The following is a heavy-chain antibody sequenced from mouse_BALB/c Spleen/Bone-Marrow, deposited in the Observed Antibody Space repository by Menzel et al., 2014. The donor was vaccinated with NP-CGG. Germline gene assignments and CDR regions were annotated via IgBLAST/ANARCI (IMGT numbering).Heavy chain of an antibody. D-gene: IGHD1-1*01. CDR1: GFNIKDTY. Sequence: VQLQQSGAELVKPGASVKLSCTASGFNIKDTYMHWVKQRPEQGLERIGRIDPANGNTKYDPKFQGKVTITADTSSNTAYLQLSSLTSEDTAVYYCARYYYGSSYAMDYWGQGTSVTVSS. CDR2: IDPANGNT. CDR3: ARYYYGSSYAMDY. J-gene: IGHJ4*01. V-gene: IGHV14-3*02.